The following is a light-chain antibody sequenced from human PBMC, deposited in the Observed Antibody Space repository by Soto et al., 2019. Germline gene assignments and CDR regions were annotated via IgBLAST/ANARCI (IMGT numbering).Light chain of an antibody. V-gene: IGKV3-15*01. CDR1: QTVTVN. CDR3: QQSNYWPWT. Sequence: EIVLTQSPGTLSLSPGEIATLSCRASQTVTVNSLAWYQQTPGQAPRLLIYGASTRATGIPARFSGSGSGTEFTLTINSLQSEDFAVYYCQQSNYWPWTFGQGTKVDIK. CDR2: GAS. J-gene: IGKJ1*01.